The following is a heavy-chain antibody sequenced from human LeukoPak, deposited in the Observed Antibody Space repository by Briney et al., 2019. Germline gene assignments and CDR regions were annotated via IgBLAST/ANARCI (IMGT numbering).Heavy chain of an antibody. D-gene: IGHD6-25*01. CDR2: IRTSTSYT. CDR1: GFTFSDYY. V-gene: IGHV3-11*06. J-gene: IGHJ5*02. CDR3: ARDLSGNWFDP. Sequence: GGSLRLSCAASGFTFSDYYMSWIRQAPGKGLEWVSSIRTSTSYTNYAHSVKGRFTISRDNAKNSLYLQMYSLRADDTALYFCARDLSGNWFDPWGQGTLVTVSS.